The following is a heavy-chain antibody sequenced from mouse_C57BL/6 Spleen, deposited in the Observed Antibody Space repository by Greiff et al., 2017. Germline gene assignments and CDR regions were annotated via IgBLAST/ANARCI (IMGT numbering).Heavy chain of an antibody. V-gene: IGHV1-82*01. CDR2: IYPGDGDT. CDR1: GYAFSSSW. D-gene: IGHD1-1*01. J-gene: IGHJ2*01. CDR3: ASPNYGSSHFDY. Sequence: VQLQQSGPELVKPGASVKISCTASGYAFSSSWLNWVKQRPGKGLEWIGRIYPGDGDTNYNGKFKGKATLTADKSSSTAYMQLSSLTSADSAVSFCASPNYGSSHFDYWGQGTTLTVSS.